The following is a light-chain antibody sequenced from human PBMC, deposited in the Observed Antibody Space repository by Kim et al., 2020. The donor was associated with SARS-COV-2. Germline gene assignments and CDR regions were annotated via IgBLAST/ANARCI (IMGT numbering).Light chain of an antibody. V-gene: IGKV1-12*01. J-gene: IGKJ5*01. CDR1: QDITNW. CDR2: AAS. Sequence: DIQMTQSPSSVSASVGDRVTITCRASQDITNWLAWYQHKPGRAPKLLIYAASRLESGVPSRFSGSASGTEFTLTLTGLQPDDFATYFCQQAKTFPLTFGQGTRLEIK. CDR3: QQAKTFPLT.